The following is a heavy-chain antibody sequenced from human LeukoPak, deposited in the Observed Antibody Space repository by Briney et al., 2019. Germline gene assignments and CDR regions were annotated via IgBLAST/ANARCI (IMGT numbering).Heavy chain of an antibody. J-gene: IGHJ4*02. CDR2: INHSGST. D-gene: IGHD2-21*02. CDR1: GGSFSGYY. V-gene: IGHV4-34*01. Sequence: PSETLSLTCAVYGGSFSGYYWSWIRQPPGKGLEWIGEINHSGSTNYNPSLKGRVTISVDTSKNQFSLKLSSVTAADTAVYYCARATARPLDYWGQGTLVTVSS. CDR3: ARATARPLDY.